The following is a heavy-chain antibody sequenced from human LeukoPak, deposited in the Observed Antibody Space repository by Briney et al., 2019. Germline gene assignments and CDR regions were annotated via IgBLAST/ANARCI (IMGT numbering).Heavy chain of an antibody. J-gene: IGHJ4*02. D-gene: IGHD4-17*01. CDR1: GFTFSSYA. V-gene: IGHV3-30*04. Sequence: GGSLRLSCAASGFTFSSYAMHWVRQAPGKGLEWVAVISYDGSNKYYADSAKGRFTISRDNSKNTLYLQMNSLRAEDTAVYYCAREIDYGDYFDYWGQGTLVTVSS. CDR2: ISYDGSNK. CDR3: AREIDYGDYFDY.